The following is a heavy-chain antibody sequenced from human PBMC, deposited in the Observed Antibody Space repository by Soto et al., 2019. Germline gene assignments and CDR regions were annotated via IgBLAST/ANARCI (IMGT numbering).Heavy chain of an antibody. V-gene: IGHV3-13*04. Sequence: EVQLVESGGALVQPGGSPRLSCAASGFTLSNYDMHWVRQATGKGLEWVSAIGPAGDTYYPGSVKGRFTISRENAKNSLYLQMNSLRAGDTAVYYCARSRGADFDYWGQGTLVTVSS. CDR3: ARSRGADFDY. CDR1: GFTLSNYD. CDR2: IGPAGDT. D-gene: IGHD3-10*01. J-gene: IGHJ4*02.